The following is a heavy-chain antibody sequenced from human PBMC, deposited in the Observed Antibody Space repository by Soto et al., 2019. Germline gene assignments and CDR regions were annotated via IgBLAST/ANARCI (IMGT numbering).Heavy chain of an antibody. CDR1: GYTFSRYG. CDR2: ISAYNGNT. D-gene: IGHD2-21*01. CDR3: ARDQGFRVVINSNWFDP. Sequence: ASVKVSCKASGYTFSRYGIMWVRQTPGQGLEWMGWISAYNGNTNSAEKLRGRLTMTTDASTTTAYMELRSLRSDDTAIYYCARDQGFRVVINSNWFDPWGQGTLVTVSS. J-gene: IGHJ5*02. V-gene: IGHV1-18*01.